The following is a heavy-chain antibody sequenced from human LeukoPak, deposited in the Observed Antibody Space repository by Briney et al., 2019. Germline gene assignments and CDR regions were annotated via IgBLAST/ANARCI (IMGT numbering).Heavy chain of an antibody. CDR1: GFTFSSYS. J-gene: IGHJ4*02. D-gene: IGHD3-9*01. CDR2: ISSSSSTI. V-gene: IGHV3-48*04. Sequence: GGSLRLSCAASGFTFSSYSMNWVRQAPGKGLEWISFISSSSSTIFYADSVKGRFTISRDNTHNLLYLQMNSLRAEDTAVYYCASFEEDSDYFDYWGQGTLVAVSS. CDR3: ASFEEDSDYFDY.